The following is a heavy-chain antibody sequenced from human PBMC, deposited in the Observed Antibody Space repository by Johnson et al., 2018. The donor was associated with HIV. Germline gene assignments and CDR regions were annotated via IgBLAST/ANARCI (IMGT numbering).Heavy chain of an antibody. D-gene: IGHD3-22*01. CDR2: ISWNSGSI. CDR3: AKAREYDSTGHDAFDI. V-gene: IGHV3-9*01. J-gene: IGHJ3*02. CDR1: GITVGTNY. Sequence: EVQLVESGGGVMQPGKSLRLSCAASGITVGTNYMSWVRQVPGKGLEWVSGISWNSGSIGYADSVKGRFTISRDNAKNSLYLQMNSLRAEDTAVYFCAKAREYDSTGHDAFDIWGQGTMVTVSS.